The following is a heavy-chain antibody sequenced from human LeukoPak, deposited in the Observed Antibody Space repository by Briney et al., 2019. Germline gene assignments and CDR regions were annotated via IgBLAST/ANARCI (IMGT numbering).Heavy chain of an antibody. CDR3: ASTMVRGVIGDYFDY. CDR2: IYYSGST. J-gene: IGHJ4*02. V-gene: IGHV4-30-4*01. CDR1: GGSISSGDYY. D-gene: IGHD3-10*01. Sequence: PSQTLSLTCTVSGGSISSGDYYWSWIRQPPGKGLEWIGYIYYSGSTYYNPSLKSRVTISVDTSKNQFSLKLSSVTAADTAVYYCASTMVRGVIGDYFDYWGQGTLATVSS.